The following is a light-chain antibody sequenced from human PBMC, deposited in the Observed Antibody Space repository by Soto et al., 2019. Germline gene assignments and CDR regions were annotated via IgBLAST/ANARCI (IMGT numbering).Light chain of an antibody. Sequence: EIVMTQSPATLSVSPGERATLSCRASQSVSSNLAWYQQKPGQAPRLLIYGASTRATGIPARFSDSGSWTEFTLDISSIQSEDFAVNYCQQYNNWPPGTFGQGTKVEIK. CDR3: QQYNNWPPGT. J-gene: IGKJ1*01. CDR1: QSVSSN. CDR2: GAS. V-gene: IGKV3-15*01.